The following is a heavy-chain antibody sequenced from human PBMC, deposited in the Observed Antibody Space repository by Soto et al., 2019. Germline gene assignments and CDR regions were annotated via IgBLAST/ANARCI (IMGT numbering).Heavy chain of an antibody. Sequence: GGSLRLSCAASGFTFSDYYMSWIRQAPGEGLEWVSYISSSGNTIYYADSVKGRFTISRDNARNSLFLQMNSLRADDTAVYYCARLGGNKQSFDPWGQGTLVTVSS. D-gene: IGHD3-3*01. CDR3: ARLGGNKQSFDP. CDR2: ISSSGNTI. J-gene: IGHJ5*02. CDR1: GFTFSDYY. V-gene: IGHV3-11*01.